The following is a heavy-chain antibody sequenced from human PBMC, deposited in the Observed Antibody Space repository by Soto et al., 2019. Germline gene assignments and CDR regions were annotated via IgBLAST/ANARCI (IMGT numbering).Heavy chain of an antibody. D-gene: IGHD5-18*01. J-gene: IGHJ6*02. Sequence: SETLSLTCAVSGGSISSSNWWSWVRQPPGKGLEWIGEIYHSGSTNYNPSLKSRVTISVDKSKNQFSLKLSSVTAADTAVYYCARALRGYSYYGMDVWGQGTTVTVS. CDR3: ARALRGYSYYGMDV. CDR2: IYHSGST. CDR1: GGSISSSNW. V-gene: IGHV4-4*02.